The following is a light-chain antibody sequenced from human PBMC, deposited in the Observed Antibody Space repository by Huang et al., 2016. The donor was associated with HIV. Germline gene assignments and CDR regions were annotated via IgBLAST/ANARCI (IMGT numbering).Light chain of an antibody. J-gene: IGKJ1*01. V-gene: IGKV3-15*01. CDR1: QSLRNN. CDR2: GAS. CDR3: HQYNDWPPEWS. Sequence: IVLTQSPATLSVSPGERATLSCRARQSLRNNLAWYQQRPGQAPRLLIYGASNRAAGIPARFSGSGSDTEVTLTISSLQSGDFAIYYCHQYNDWPPEWSFAQGTRVDI.